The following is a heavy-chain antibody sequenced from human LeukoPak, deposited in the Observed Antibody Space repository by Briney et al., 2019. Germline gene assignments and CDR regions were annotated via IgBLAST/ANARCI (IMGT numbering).Heavy chain of an antibody. Sequence: GGSLRPSCAVSGFTFSSYWMHWVRQAPGKGLEWVSRINSDGSSTSYADSVKGRFTISRDNAKNTLYLQMNSLRAEDTAVYYCASWEVTAVMPKDYWGQGTLVTVSS. J-gene: IGHJ4*02. V-gene: IGHV3-74*01. CDR1: GFTFSSYW. CDR3: ASWEVTAVMPKDY. CDR2: INSDGSST. D-gene: IGHD2-2*01.